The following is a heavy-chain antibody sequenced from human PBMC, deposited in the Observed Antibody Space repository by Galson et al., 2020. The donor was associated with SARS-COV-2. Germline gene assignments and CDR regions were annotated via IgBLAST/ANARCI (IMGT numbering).Heavy chain of an antibody. Sequence: PGGSLRLTCAASGFTFSNYRMSWVPLAPGKGLEWVANIKQDGSEKYYVDSVKGRFTISSDNAKNSLYLQMNSLRAEDTAVYYCARDLVARRLLSAEVYYYYGMDVWGQGTTVTVSS. V-gene: IGHV3-7*01. D-gene: IGHD2-15*01. CDR3: ARDLVARRLLSAEVYYYYGMDV. J-gene: IGHJ6*02. CDR2: IKQDGSEK. CDR1: GFTFSNYR.